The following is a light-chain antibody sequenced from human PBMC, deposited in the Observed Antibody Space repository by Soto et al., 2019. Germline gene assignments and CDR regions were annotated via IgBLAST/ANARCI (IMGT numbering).Light chain of an antibody. Sequence: QSVLTQPASVFGSPGQSITIPCTGTSSDVGGYNFVSWYQQHPGKAHKLMIYEVSNRPSGVSNRFSGSKSGNTASLTISGLQPEDEADYYCSSYTTSSTVVFGTGTKVTV. CDR2: EVS. CDR1: SSDVGGYNF. CDR3: SSYTTSSTVV. J-gene: IGLJ1*01. V-gene: IGLV2-14*03.